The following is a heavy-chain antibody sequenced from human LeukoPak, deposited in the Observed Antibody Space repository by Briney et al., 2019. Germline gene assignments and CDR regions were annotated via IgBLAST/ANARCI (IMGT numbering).Heavy chain of an antibody. CDR3: ARLPMVRGVMLNDY. CDR2: IYYSGST. D-gene: IGHD3-10*01. J-gene: IGHJ4*02. Sequence: PSETLSLTCTVSGGSISSSSYYWGWIRQPPGKGLEWIGSIYYSGSTNYNPSLKSRVTISVDTSKNQFSLNLSSVTAADTAVYYCARLPMVRGVMLNDYWGQGTLVTVSS. V-gene: IGHV4-39*07. CDR1: GGSISSSSYY.